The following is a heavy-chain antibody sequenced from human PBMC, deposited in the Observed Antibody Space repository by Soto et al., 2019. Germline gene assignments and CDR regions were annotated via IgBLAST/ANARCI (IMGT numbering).Heavy chain of an antibody. Sequence: QVQLEESGPGLVTPSQTLSLTCTVSGDSISSGGYLWSWIRQHPGKGLEWIGFIYYSGSTYYNPSLKSRVTISVDTSKNQFSPKLSSVTAADTAVYYCAREGAAPYYYYGMDVWGQGTTVTVSS. CDR3: AREGAAPYYYYGMDV. CDR2: IYYSGST. V-gene: IGHV4-31*03. D-gene: IGHD6-6*01. J-gene: IGHJ6*02. CDR1: GDSISSGGYL.